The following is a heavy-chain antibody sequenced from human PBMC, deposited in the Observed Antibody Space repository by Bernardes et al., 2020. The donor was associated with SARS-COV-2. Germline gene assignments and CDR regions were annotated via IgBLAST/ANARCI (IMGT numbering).Heavy chain of an antibody. CDR3: ARQIDTIFRGEYYFDY. CDR1: GGSISSSSYY. Sequence: SETLSLTCTVSGGSISSSSYYWGWIRQPPGKGLEWIGSIYYSGSTYYNPSLKSRVTISVDTSKNQFSLKLSSVTAADTAVYYCARQIDTIFRGEYYFDYWGQGTLVTVSS. D-gene: IGHD3-3*01. CDR2: IYYSGST. J-gene: IGHJ4*02. V-gene: IGHV4-39*01.